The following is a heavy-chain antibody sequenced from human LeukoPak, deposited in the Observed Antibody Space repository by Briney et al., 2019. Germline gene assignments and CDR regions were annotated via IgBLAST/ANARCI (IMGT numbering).Heavy chain of an antibody. D-gene: IGHD1-26*01. J-gene: IGHJ4*02. CDR1: GYTFSNFW. CDR3: ARHEGGAPDY. V-gene: IGHV5-51*01. CDR2: IYPGNSDT. Sequence: GESLKISCKVSGYTFSNFWIGWVRQMPGRGLEWMGIIYPGNSDTRYSPSFQGQVTISADKSISTAYLPWRSLKASDTAISYWARHEGGAPDYGGRGPLVTVAS.